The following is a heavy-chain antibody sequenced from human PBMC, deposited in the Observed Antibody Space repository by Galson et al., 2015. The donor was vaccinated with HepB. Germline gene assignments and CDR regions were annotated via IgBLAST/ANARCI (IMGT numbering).Heavy chain of an antibody. Sequence: SLRLSCAVSGFTFNTYSMNWVRQAPGKGLEWISYINKNSRSVYYADSVRGRFTISRDNAGNSLHLQMTSLRDDDAAVYYCVRDVDSDGGRPDYWGQGTLVTVSS. CDR3: VRDVDSDGGRPDY. CDR2: INKNSRSV. V-gene: IGHV3-48*02. CDR1: GFTFNTYS. D-gene: IGHD5-18*01. J-gene: IGHJ4*02.